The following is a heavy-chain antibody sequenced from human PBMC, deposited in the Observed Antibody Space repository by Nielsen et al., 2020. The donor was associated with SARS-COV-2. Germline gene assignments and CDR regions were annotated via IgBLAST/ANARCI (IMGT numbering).Heavy chain of an antibody. V-gene: IGHV1-2*06. CDR1: GYTFTGYY. CDR3: ATELGWLQPNWFDP. CDR2: INPNSGGT. Sequence: ASVKVSCKASGYTFTGYYMHWVRQAPGQGLEWMGRINPNSGGTNYAQKFQGRVTMTRDTSISTAYMELSRLRSEDTAVYYCATELGWLQPNWFDPWGQGTLVTVSS. J-gene: IGHJ5*02. D-gene: IGHD4-23*01.